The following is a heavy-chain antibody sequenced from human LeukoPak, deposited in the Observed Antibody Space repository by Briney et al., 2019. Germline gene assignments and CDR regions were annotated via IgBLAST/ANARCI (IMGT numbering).Heavy chain of an antibody. J-gene: IGHJ4*02. CDR2: INPSGGST. D-gene: IGHD3-10*01. Sequence: ASVKVSCKASGYTFTSYYMHWVRQAPGQGLEWMGIINPSGGSTSYAQKFQGRVTMTRDMSTSTVYMELSSLRSEDTAVYYCARASQTSRWFGELFAGDTLYDYWGQGTLATVSS. CDR1: GYTFTSYY. CDR3: ARASQTSRWFGELFAGDTLYDY. V-gene: IGHV1-46*01.